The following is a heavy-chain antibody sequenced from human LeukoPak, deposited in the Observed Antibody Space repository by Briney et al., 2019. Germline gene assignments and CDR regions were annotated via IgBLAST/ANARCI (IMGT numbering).Heavy chain of an antibody. J-gene: IGHJ4*02. CDR1: GYTFTGYY. CDR3: TRESGSYHGNDY. CDR2: INPNNGGT. Sequence: GASVKVSCKASGYTFTGYYMHWVRQAPGQGLEWKGRINPNNGGTNYAQKFQGRVTMTGDTSISTAYMELSSLRSDDTAVYYCTRESGSYHGNDYWGQGTLVTVSS. V-gene: IGHV1-2*06. D-gene: IGHD1-26*01.